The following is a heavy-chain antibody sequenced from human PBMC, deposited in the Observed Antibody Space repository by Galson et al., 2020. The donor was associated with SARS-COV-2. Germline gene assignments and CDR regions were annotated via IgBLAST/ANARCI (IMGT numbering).Heavy chain of an antibody. CDR1: GHTLTELS. Sequence: ASVKVSCKLSGHTLTELSMHWVRQAPGKGLEWLGSFDPQDGETIYAQKFQGRVTMTEDTSTETAYLELSSLRSDDTAVYYCATWGVVVITYAFDIWGKGAMVTVSS. V-gene: IGHV1-24*01. CDR2: FDPQDGET. J-gene: IGHJ3*02. D-gene: IGHD3-22*01. CDR3: ATWGVVVITYAFDI.